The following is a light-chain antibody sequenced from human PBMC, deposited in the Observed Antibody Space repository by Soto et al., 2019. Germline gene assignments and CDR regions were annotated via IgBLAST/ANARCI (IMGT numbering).Light chain of an antibody. V-gene: IGKV3-11*01. CDR3: QQRSNWPPYT. Sequence: EIVLTQSPATLSLSPGERATLSCRASQSVSSYLAWYHQKPGQAPRLLIYDASNRATGIPARFSGSGSGTYFTLTISSLEPEDFAVYYCQQRSNWPPYTFGQGTKLEIK. CDR1: QSVSSY. J-gene: IGKJ2*01. CDR2: DAS.